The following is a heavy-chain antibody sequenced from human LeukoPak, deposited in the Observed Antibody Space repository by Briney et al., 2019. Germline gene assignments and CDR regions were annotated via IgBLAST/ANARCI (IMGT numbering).Heavy chain of an antibody. J-gene: IGHJ3*02. D-gene: IGHD6-25*01. CDR3: ARARRSSGRPDAFDI. V-gene: IGHV4-59*01. Sequence: PSETLSLTCTVSGGSISSYYWTWIRQPPGQGLEWIGYIDYSGSTNYNPSLKSRVTISVDTSKNQFSLKLSPVTAADTAVYHCARARRSSGRPDAFDIRGQGTMVTVSS. CDR1: GGSISSYY. CDR2: IDYSGST.